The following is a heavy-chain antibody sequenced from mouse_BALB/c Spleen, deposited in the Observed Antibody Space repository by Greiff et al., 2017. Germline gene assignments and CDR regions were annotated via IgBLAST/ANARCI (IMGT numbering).Heavy chain of an antibody. J-gene: IGHJ4*01. CDR2: IRSKSNNYAT. CDR3: VRGRTAMDY. Sequence: EVQLVETGGGLVQPKGSLKLSCAASGFTFNTNAMNWVRQAPGKGLEWVARIRSKSNNYATYYADSVKDRFTISRDDSQSMLYLQMNNLKTEDTAMYYCVRGRTAMDYWGQGTSVTVSS. CDR1: GFTFNTNA. V-gene: IGHV10S3*01.